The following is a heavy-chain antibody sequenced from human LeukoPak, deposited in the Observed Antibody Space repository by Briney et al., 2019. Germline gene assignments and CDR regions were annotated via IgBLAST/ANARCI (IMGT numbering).Heavy chain of an antibody. CDR3: ARGGSDYNWFDP. CDR2: ISSSSSYI. V-gene: IGHV3-21*01. CDR1: GFTFSSYS. J-gene: IGHJ5*02. Sequence: GGSLRLSCAASGFTFSSYSMNWVRQAPGKGLEWVSSISSSSSYIYYADSVKGRFTISRDNAKNSLYLQMNSLRAEDTAVYYCARGGSDYNWFDPWGQGTLVTVSS. D-gene: IGHD2-21*02.